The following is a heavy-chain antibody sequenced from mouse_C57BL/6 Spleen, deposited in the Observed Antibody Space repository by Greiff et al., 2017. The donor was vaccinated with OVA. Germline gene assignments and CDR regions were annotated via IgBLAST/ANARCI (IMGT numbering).Heavy chain of an antibody. CDR1: GYTFTDYY. Sequence: EVKLQQSGPELVKPGASVKISCKASGYTFTDYYMNWVKQSHGKSLEWIGDINPNNGGTSYNQKFKGKATLTVDKSSSTAYMELRSLTSEDSAVYYCARSHYYGSSYGYFDVWGTGTTVTVSS. CDR2: INPNNGGT. J-gene: IGHJ1*03. V-gene: IGHV1-26*01. CDR3: ARSHYYGSSYGYFDV. D-gene: IGHD1-1*01.